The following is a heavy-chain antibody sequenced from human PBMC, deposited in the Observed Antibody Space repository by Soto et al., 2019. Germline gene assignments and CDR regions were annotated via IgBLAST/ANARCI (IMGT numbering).Heavy chain of an antibody. CDR1: GFTFSSYW. Sequence: EVQLVESGGGLVQPGGSLRLSCAASGFTFSSYWMHWVRQAPGKGLVWVSRINSDGSSTSYADSVKGRFTISRDNAKNRLYLQMNSLRAEDPAVYYCARWVWSGYETDYWGQGTLVTVSS. CDR2: INSDGSST. CDR3: ARWVWSGYETDY. J-gene: IGHJ4*02. D-gene: IGHD3-3*01. V-gene: IGHV3-74*01.